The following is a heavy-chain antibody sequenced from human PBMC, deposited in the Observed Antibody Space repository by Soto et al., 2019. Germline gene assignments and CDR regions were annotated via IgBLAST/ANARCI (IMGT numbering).Heavy chain of an antibody. Sequence: SETLSLTCTVSGDSVSSGSYYWSWIRQPPGKGLEWIGYIYYSGNTNYNPSLKSRVTISVATSKNQFSLKLNSVTAADTALYYCATFPTANWPLAYRGQALPVTVSS. V-gene: IGHV4-61*01. J-gene: IGHJ4*02. D-gene: IGHD1-1*01. CDR2: IYYSGNT. CDR1: GDSVSSGSYY. CDR3: ATFPTANWPLAY.